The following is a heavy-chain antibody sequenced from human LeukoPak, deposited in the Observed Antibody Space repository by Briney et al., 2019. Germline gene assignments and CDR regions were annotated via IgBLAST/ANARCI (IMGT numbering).Heavy chain of an antibody. D-gene: IGHD6-25*01. CDR3: ARDLPDSSASVGNWFDP. CDR2: INPNSGGT. Sequence: ASVKVSCKASGYTFTGYYMHWVRQAPGQGLEWMGWINPNSGGTNYAQKFQGRVTMTRDTSISTAYMELSRLRSDDTAVYYCARDLPDSSASVGNWFDPWGQGTLVTVSS. J-gene: IGHJ5*02. V-gene: IGHV1-2*02. CDR1: GYTFTGYY.